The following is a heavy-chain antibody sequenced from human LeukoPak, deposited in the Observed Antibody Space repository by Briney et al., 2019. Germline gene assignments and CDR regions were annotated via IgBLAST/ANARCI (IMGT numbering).Heavy chain of an antibody. V-gene: IGHV4-59*08. Sequence: PSETLSLTCTVSGGSISSYYWSWIRQPPGKGLEWIGYIYYSGSTNYNPSLKGRVTISVDTSKNQLSLKVNSVTAADAAVYYCARRVHHMDVWGQGTTVTISS. CDR1: GGSISSYY. CDR2: IYYSGST. J-gene: IGHJ6*02. CDR3: ARRVHHMDV.